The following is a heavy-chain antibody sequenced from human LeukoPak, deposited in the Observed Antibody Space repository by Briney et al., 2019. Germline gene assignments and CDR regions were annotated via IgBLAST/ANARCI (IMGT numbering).Heavy chain of an antibody. CDR2: ISYGGST. J-gene: IGHJ4*02. Sequence: PSETPSLTCSVSGDSFSSNDYFWAWIRQPPGKGLEWIGSISYGGSTYYNPSLKSRGTISVDTSRKQFSLKPSSVTAAADTAVYYCARVGGIAVAGTFILDYWGQGTLVTVSS. CDR3: ARVGGIAVAGTFILDY. D-gene: IGHD6-19*01. CDR1: GDSFSSNDYF. V-gene: IGHV4-39*01.